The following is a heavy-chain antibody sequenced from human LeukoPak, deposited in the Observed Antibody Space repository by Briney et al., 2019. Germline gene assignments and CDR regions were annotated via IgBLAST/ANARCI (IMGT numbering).Heavy chain of an antibody. D-gene: IGHD3-22*01. V-gene: IGHV3-9*01. CDR1: GFTFDDYA. CDR3: AKDPAYDSSGYYVY. CDR2: ISWSSGKI. J-gene: IGHJ4*02. Sequence: GGSLRLSCAASGFTFDDYAMHWVRQAPGKGLEWVSGISWSSGKIGYADSVKGRFTISRDNAKNSLYLQMNSLRAEDTALYYCAKDPAYDSSGYYVYWGQGTLVTVSS.